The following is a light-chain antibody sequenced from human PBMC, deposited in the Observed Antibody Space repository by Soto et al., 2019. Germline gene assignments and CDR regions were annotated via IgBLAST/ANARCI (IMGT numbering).Light chain of an antibody. Sequence: EIVLTQSPATLSLSPGERATLSCRASQSVSSYLAWYQQKPGQAPRLLIYDASNRATGIPARFSGSGSGTDFSLTISSLDPEDFAVYYGQQRSNWPPEFTFGPGTKVDIK. V-gene: IGKV3-11*01. CDR1: QSVSSY. J-gene: IGKJ3*01. CDR2: DAS. CDR3: QQRSNWPPEFT.